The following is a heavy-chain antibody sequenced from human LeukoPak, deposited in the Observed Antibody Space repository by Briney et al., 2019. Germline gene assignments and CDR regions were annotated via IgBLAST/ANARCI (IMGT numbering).Heavy chain of an antibody. CDR2: IYYSGST. Sequence: PSETLSLTCTVSGGSISSYYWSRIRQPPGKGLEWIGYIYYSGSTNYNPSLKSRVTISVDTSKNQFSLKLSSVTAADTAVYYCATQSDYYGSGSYQRGYYYGMDVWGQGTTVTVSS. J-gene: IGHJ6*02. V-gene: IGHV4-59*08. CDR1: GGSISSYY. CDR3: ATQSDYYGSGSYQRGYYYGMDV. D-gene: IGHD3-10*01.